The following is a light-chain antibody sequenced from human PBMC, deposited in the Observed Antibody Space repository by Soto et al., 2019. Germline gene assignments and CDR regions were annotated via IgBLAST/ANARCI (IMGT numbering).Light chain of an antibody. CDR1: QSISNY. V-gene: IGKV1-39*01. Sequence: DIQMTQSPSSLSASVGDRVTITCRASQSISNYLNWYQQKPGKAPKLLIYAASSLQSGVPSRFSGSESGPYFTLTISSLQPEDFATYYCQQSYSTPTFGQGPKLEIK. CDR3: QQSYSTPT. CDR2: AAS. J-gene: IGKJ2*01.